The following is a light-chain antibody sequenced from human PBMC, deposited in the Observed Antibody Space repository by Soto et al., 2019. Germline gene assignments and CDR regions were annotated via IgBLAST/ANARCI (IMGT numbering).Light chain of an antibody. V-gene: IGLV1-44*01. CDR1: SSNIGGNT. J-gene: IGLJ1*01. CDR3: AAWDDSLNGYV. CDR2: SED. Sequence: QSVLTQPPSASGTPGQRLSIFCSGSSSNIGGNTVNWYQQVPGTAPKLLIYSEDQRPSGVPDRFSGSKSATSASLAISGLQPEDEADYYCAAWDDSLNGYVFGTGTKVTVL.